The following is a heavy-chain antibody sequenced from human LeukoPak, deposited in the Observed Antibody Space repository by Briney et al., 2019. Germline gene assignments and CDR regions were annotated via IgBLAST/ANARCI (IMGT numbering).Heavy chain of an antibody. CDR1: GFTFSSHN. CDR3: ARKMKTGDRVGTFDF. J-gene: IGHJ3*01. D-gene: IGHD1-1*01. CDR2: IGTDGSYI. V-gene: IGHV3-21*01. Sequence: GGSLRLSCAASGFTFSSHNMNWVRQAPIKELKWVSSIGTDGSYIYYADSVQGRFTISRDNAKNSLYLQMNGLSAEDTAVYYCARKMKTGDRVGTFDFWGQGTMVTVSS.